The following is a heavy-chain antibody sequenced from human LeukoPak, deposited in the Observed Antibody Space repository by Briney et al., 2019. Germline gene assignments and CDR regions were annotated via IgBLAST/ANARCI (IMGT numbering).Heavy chain of an antibody. CDR1: GFTFDDYA. Sequence: GRSLRLSCAASGFTFDDYAMHWVRQAPGKGLEWVSGISWNSGSIGYADSAKGRFTISRDNAKNSLYLQMNSLRAEDMALYYCAKEGSWGGYYFDYWGQGTLVTVSS. CDR2: ISWNSGSI. V-gene: IGHV3-9*03. D-gene: IGHD1-26*01. J-gene: IGHJ4*02. CDR3: AKEGSWGGYYFDY.